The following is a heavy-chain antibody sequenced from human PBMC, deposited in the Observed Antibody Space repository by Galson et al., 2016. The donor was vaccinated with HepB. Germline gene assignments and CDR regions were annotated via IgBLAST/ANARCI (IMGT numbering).Heavy chain of an antibody. J-gene: IGHJ3*02. D-gene: IGHD3-10*01. Sequence: SLRLSCAASGFTFSSYSVSWVRQAPGKGLEWVSTLSGGAVDTYQADSVKGRFLISRDNSKGTVSLQMNNLRVDDTAVYYCTRDPLGGAFDIWGQGTVVTVSS. CDR1: GFTFSSYS. CDR3: TRDPLGGAFDI. V-gene: IGHV3-23*01. CDR2: LSGGAVDT.